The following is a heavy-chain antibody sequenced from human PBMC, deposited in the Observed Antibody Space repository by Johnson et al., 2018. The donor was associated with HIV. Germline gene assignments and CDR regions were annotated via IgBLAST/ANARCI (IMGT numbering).Heavy chain of an antibody. Sequence: VQLVESGGTLVQPEESLRLSCAASGFTFSSYALHWVRQAPGKGLQYVSGISPNGISTYYANSVIGRFTIYRDNSKKTLYLEINSLRTEDTAIYFCAKGTRDSRSAFDVWGQGTMVTVSS. CDR3: AKGTRDSRSAFDV. V-gene: IGHV3-64*01. D-gene: IGHD3-22*01. CDR1: GFTFSSYA. CDR2: ISPNGIST. J-gene: IGHJ3*01.